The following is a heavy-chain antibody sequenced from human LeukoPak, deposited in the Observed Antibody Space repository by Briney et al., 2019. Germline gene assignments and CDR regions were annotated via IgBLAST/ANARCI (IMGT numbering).Heavy chain of an antibody. J-gene: IGHJ5*02. CDR1: GFTFSSYS. V-gene: IGHV3-48*01. D-gene: IGHD2-15*01. Sequence: GGSLRLSCAASGFTFSSYSMNWVRQAPGKGLEWVSYISSSSSTIYYADSVKGRFTISRDNAKNSLYLQMNSLRAEDTAVYYCAREVVAATTWFDPWGQGTLVTVSS. CDR3: AREVVAATTWFDP. CDR2: ISSSSSTI.